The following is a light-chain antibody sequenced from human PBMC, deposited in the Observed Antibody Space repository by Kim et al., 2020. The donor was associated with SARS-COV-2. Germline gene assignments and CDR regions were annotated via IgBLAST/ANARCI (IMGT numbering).Light chain of an antibody. J-gene: IGLJ3*02. V-gene: IGLV2-14*03. Sequence: QSALTQPASVSGSPGQSVTISCTGTSSDVGGYDYVSWYQHHPGKAPKLMIYDVSKRPSWVSNRFSGSKSGNSASLTISGLQAEDEADYYCSSVTSSNTWVFGGGTQLTVL. CDR1: SSDVGGYDY. CDR2: DVS. CDR3: SSVTSSNTWV.